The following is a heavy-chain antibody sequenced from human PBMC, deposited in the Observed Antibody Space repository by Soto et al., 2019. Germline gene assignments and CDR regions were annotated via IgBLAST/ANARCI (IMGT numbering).Heavy chain of an antibody. CDR2: IHYNGNT. V-gene: IGHV4-39*07. J-gene: IGHJ6*03. Sequence: SETLSLTCTVSGGSISSSGYYWGWIRQPPGKGLEWIGSIHYNGNTYYNPSLKSRVTISVDTSKNQFSLKLSSVTAADTAVYYCARARGCWSGYLAQTYYMDVWGKGTKVTVSS. CDR3: ARARGCWSGYLAQTYYMDV. CDR1: GGSISSSGYY. D-gene: IGHD3-3*01.